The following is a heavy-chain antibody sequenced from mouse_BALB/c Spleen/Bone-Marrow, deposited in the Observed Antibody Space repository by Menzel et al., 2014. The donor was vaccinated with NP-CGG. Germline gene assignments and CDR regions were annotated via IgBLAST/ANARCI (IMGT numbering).Heavy chain of an antibody. J-gene: IGHJ4*01. CDR3: ARSGKVRNAMDY. CDR2: ISGYYGDA. Sequence: QVQLQQSGAKLVRPGVSVKISCKGSGSTFTDHAIHWVKRSHAKSLEWIGVISGYYGDAIYNQKFKGKATMTVDKSSSTAYMELARLTSEDSAIYYCARSGKVRNAMDYWGQGTSVTVSS. V-gene: IGHV1S137*01. D-gene: IGHD2-14*01. CDR1: GSTFTDHA.